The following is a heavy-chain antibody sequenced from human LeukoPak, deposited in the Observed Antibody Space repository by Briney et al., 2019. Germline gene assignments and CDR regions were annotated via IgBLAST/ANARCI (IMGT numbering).Heavy chain of an antibody. Sequence: ASVKVSCKASGYTFTGYYMHWVRQAPEQGLEWMGWINPNSGGTNYAQKFQGRVTMTRDTSISTAYMELGRLRSDDTAVYYCARTSAPNSSSWYGGSNAFDIWGQGTMVTVSS. CDR2: INPNSGGT. V-gene: IGHV1-2*02. D-gene: IGHD6-13*01. J-gene: IGHJ3*02. CDR3: ARTSAPNSSSWYGGSNAFDI. CDR1: GYTFTGYY.